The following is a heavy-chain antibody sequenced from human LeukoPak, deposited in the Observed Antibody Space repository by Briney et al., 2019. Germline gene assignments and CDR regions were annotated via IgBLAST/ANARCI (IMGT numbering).Heavy chain of an antibody. CDR1: GFTYSSYA. D-gene: IGHD1-26*01. V-gene: IGHV3-23*01. CDR3: AKDRDGGATTTAKGFDH. CDR2: ISARGGTT. J-gene: IGHJ4*02. Sequence: GGSLRLSCAASGFTYSSYATSWVRQAPGKGLEWVSVISARGGTTYYADSMKGRFTISRDNSQNTLYLQLDSLRAEDTAVYYCAKDRDGGATTTAKGFDHWGQGTQVTVSS.